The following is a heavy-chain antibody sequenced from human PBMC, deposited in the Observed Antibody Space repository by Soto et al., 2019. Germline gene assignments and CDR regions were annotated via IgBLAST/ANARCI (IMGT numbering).Heavy chain of an antibody. CDR1: GFTFSSYA. V-gene: IGHV3-23*01. J-gene: IGHJ4*02. Sequence: GGSLRLSCAASGFTFSSYAMSWVRQAPVKGLEWVSAISGSGGSTYYADSVKGRFTISRDNSKNTLYLQMNSLRAEDTAVYYCANESPYSSSWYGPFDYWGQGTLVTVSS. D-gene: IGHD6-13*01. CDR2: ISGSGGST. CDR3: ANESPYSSSWYGPFDY.